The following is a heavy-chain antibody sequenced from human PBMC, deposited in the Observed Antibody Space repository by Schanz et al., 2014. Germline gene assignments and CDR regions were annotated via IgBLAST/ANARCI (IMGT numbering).Heavy chain of an antibody. CDR3: ARDHTAESYYSAGPPIDY. Sequence: EVQLLESGGGLVQPGGSLRLSCAASGFTFSSYAMSWVRQAPGKGLEWVSAISGSGGSTYYADSVKGRFTISRDNSKNTQFLQMNSLSAEDTAVYYCARDHTAESYYSAGPPIDYWGQGTLLTVSS. CDR1: GFTFSSYA. V-gene: IGHV3-23*01. D-gene: IGHD1-26*01. J-gene: IGHJ4*01. CDR2: ISGSGGST.